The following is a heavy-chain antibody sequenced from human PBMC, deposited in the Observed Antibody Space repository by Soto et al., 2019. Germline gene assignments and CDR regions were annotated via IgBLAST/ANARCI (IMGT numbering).Heavy chain of an antibody. V-gene: IGHV4-61*01. CDR1: GGSVSSGSYY. Sequence: HSETLSLTCTVSGGSVSSGSYYWSWIRQPPGKGLEWIGYIYYSGSTNYNPSLKSRVTISVDTSKNQFSLKLSSVTAADTAVYYCARTSYYYAFDIWGQGTMVTVSS. CDR3: ARTSYYYAFDI. CDR2: IYYSGST. D-gene: IGHD3-22*01. J-gene: IGHJ3*02.